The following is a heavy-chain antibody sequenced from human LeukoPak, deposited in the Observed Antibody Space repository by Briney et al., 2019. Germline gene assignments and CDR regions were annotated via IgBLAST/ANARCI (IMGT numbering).Heavy chain of an antibody. J-gene: IGHJ4*02. V-gene: IGHV3-23*01. D-gene: IGHD3-10*01. CDR2: ISGSGGST. CDR3: AKEQTSSGYFDY. Sequence: TGGSLRLSCAASGFTFSSYAMSRVRQPPGKGLEWVSTISGSGGSTYYADSVKGRFTISRDNSKNTLYLQMNSLRAEDTALYYCAKEQTSSGYFDYWGQGTLVTVSS. CDR1: GFTFSSYA.